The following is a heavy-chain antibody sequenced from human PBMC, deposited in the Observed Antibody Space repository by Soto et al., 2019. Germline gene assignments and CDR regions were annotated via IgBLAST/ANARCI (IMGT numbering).Heavy chain of an antibody. CDR1: GGSISSSIYY. CDR2: IYYSGST. CDR3: ARPGGLVAARTVWYFDY. J-gene: IGHJ4*02. D-gene: IGHD6-6*01. V-gene: IGHV4-39*01. Sequence: SETLSLTCTVSGGSISSSIYYWVWIRQPPGKGLEWIGSIYYSGSTYYNPSPKSRVTISVDTSKNQFSLNLSSVTAADTAVYYCARPGGLVAARTVWYFDYWGQGTLVT.